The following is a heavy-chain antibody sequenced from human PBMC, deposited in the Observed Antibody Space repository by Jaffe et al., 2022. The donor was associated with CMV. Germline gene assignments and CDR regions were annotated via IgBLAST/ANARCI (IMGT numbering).Heavy chain of an antibody. CDR2: VKQDGSEK. J-gene: IGHJ4*02. CDR1: GFTVSSYW. D-gene: IGHD2-2*01. Sequence: EVQLVESGGGLVQPGGSLRLSCAASGFTVSSYWMSWVRQAPGKRPEWVANVKQDGSEKYYVDSVKGRFTISRDNAKNSLYLQMNSLRVEDTAMYYCVRGGQGDQLICRIWGQGTLVTVSS. CDR3: VRGGQGDQLICRI. V-gene: IGHV3-7*03.